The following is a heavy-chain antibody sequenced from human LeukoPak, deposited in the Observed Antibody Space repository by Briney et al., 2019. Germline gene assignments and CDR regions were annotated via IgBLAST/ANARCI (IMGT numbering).Heavy chain of an antibody. Sequence: KPSETLSLTCTVSGGSISSYYWSWIRQPPGKGLEWIGYIYYSGSTNYNPSLKSRVTISVDTSKNQFSLKLSSVTAADTAVYYCAGGFDYHDSSGLDYWGQGTLVTVSS. CDR1: GGSISSYY. D-gene: IGHD3-22*01. J-gene: IGHJ4*02. V-gene: IGHV4-59*08. CDR2: IYYSGST. CDR3: AGGFDYHDSSGLDY.